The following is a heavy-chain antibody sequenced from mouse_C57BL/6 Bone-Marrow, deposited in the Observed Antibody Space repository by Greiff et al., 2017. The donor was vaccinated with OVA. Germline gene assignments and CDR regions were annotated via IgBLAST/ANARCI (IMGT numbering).Heavy chain of an antibody. Sequence: DVQLQESGPGLVKPSQSLSLTCSVTGYSITSGYYWNWIRQFPGNKLEWMGYISYDGSNNYNPSLKNRISITRDTSKNQFFLKLNSVTTEDTATYYCARDPTMITTFSRYFDVWGTGTTVTVSS. CDR3: ARDPTMITTFSRYFDV. CDR2: ISYDGSN. D-gene: IGHD2-4*01. J-gene: IGHJ1*03. CDR1: GYSITSGYY. V-gene: IGHV3-6*01.